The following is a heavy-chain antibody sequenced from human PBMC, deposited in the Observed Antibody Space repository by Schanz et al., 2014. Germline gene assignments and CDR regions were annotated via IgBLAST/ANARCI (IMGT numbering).Heavy chain of an antibody. CDR1: GVSITTSNW. Sequence: QVQLQESGPGLVKPSATLTLTCDVSGVSITTSNWWSWVRQPPGKGLEWIGEVFHSGISNSNPSLKTRVTISLDKSKNQFSMKLKSVTAADTAVYFCARVRESANFGDEETGSLNYFDSWGQGAL. CDR3: ARVRESANFGDEETGSLNYFDS. V-gene: IGHV4-4*02. D-gene: IGHD4-17*01. J-gene: IGHJ4*02. CDR2: VFHSGIS.